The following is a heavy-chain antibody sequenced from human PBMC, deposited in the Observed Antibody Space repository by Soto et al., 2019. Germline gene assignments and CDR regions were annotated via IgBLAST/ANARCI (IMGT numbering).Heavy chain of an antibody. J-gene: IGHJ5*02. V-gene: IGHV1-69*13. Sequence: SLKVSCKAAGGTFSSYAISWVRQAPGQGLEWMGGIIPIFGTANYAQKFQGRVTITADESTSTAYMELSSLRSEDTAVYYCARDLAAAGTKWFDPWRQGTLVTVSS. CDR2: IIPIFGTA. CDR3: ARDLAAAGTKWFDP. D-gene: IGHD6-13*01. CDR1: GGTFSSYA.